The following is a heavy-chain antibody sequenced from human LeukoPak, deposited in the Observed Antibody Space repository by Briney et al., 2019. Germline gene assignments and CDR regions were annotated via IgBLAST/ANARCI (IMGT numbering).Heavy chain of an antibody. Sequence: GALRLSCAASGFTFSSYAMHWVRQAPGKGLEWVAVISYDGSNKYYADSVKGRFTISRDNSKNTLYPQMNSLRAEDTAVYYCARGAYSGYHPTDYWGQGTLVTVSS. CDR2: ISYDGSNK. V-gene: IGHV3-30*04. J-gene: IGHJ4*02. D-gene: IGHD5-12*01. CDR1: GFTFSSYA. CDR3: ARGAYSGYHPTDY.